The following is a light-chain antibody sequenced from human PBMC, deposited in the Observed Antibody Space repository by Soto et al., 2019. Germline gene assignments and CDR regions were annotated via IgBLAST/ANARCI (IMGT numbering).Light chain of an antibody. Sequence: EIVLTQSPGTLSLSPGERATLSCRASQSVSGRYLAWYQQKPGQAPRPLIYGASSRASGIPDRFSGSWSGTDFTLTISRLEPEDVAVYYCQQYGSTPWTFGPGTKVEIK. CDR2: GAS. J-gene: IGKJ1*01. V-gene: IGKV3-20*01. CDR1: QSVSGRY. CDR3: QQYGSTPWT.